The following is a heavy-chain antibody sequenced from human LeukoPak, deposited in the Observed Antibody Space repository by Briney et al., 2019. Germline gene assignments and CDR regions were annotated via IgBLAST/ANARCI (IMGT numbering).Heavy chain of an antibody. CDR3: ARGLGWKVTPMGLFYMDV. D-gene: IGHD1-1*01. CDR2: INYGGDT. Sequence: SETLSLTCGVDGGSFSGYDWSWVRQPPGKGLEWIGEINYGGDTNYNPSLKSRVTISVGTSKNQFSLKVRSVTAADTAVYFCARGLGWKVTPMGLFYMDVWGEGATVTVSS. CDR1: GGSFSGYD. J-gene: IGHJ6*03. V-gene: IGHV4-34*01.